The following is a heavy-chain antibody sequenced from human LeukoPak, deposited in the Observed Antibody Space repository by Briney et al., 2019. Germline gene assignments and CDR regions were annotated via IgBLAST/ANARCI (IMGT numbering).Heavy chain of an antibody. CDR2: TYYSGST. CDR3: ARDAGFGTSDTFDI. V-gene: IGHV4-31*03. CDR1: GGSISSGGYY. Sequence: PSQTLSLTCTVSGGSISSGGYYWSWIRQHAGKGLEWIGYTYYSGSTYYNPSLKSRVTISVDTSKNQFSLKLSSVTAADTAVYYCARDAGFGTSDTFDIWGQGTMVTVSS. D-gene: IGHD3-10*01. J-gene: IGHJ3*02.